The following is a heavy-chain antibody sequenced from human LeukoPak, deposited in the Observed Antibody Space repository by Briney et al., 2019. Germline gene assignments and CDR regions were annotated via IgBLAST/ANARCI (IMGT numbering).Heavy chain of an antibody. CDR1: GFRFSGYV. Sequence: GGSLRLSCVASGFRFSGYVMKWVRQAPGEGLEWISTISMSSSYMYYADSVRGRFTISRDNAKNSLYLQMTSLRAEDAAVYYCAREDYSSGNPTIDHWGQGTLVTVSS. V-gene: IGHV3-21*01. D-gene: IGHD3-10*01. CDR2: ISMSSSYM. J-gene: IGHJ4*02. CDR3: AREDYSSGNPTIDH.